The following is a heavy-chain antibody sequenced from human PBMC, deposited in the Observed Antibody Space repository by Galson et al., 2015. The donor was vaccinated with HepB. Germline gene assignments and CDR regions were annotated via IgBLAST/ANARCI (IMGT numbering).Heavy chain of an antibody. CDR3: AKHKGWEVANYCMDV. D-gene: IGHD5-24*01. CDR2: IIGSGGRK. J-gene: IGHJ6*03. V-gene: IGHV3-23*01. Sequence: SLRLSCAASGLTCSSFAMTWVRQAPGKGLGWVSTIIGSGGRKYYADSVRGRFTISRDNSKYTLYLHMNRLSADDTSIYFCAKHKGWEVANYCMDVWGRGTTVIVS. CDR1: GLTCSSFA.